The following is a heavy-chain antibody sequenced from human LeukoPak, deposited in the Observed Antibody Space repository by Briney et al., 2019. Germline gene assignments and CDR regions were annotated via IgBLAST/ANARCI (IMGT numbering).Heavy chain of an antibody. J-gene: IGHJ3*02. CDR2: IYPGDSDI. CDR1: GYRFTSHW. CDR3: ARNGDADAFDI. V-gene: IGHV5-51*01. Sequence: GESLKISCKGSGYRFTSHWIGWVRQRPGKGLEWMGIIYPGDSDIRYSPSFQGRVTISADKSISTAYLQWSSLKASDTAMYYCARNGDADAFDIWGQGTMVTVSS.